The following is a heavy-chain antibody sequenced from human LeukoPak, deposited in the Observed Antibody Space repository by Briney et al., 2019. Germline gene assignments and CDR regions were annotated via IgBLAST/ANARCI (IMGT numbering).Heavy chain of an antibody. CDR1: EFTFSSYA. CDR3: ANRGSGAAAGRPFDY. V-gene: IGHV3-30-3*01. D-gene: IGHD6-13*01. J-gene: IGHJ4*02. CDR2: ISYDGGNK. Sequence: GGSLRLSCAASEFTFSSYAMYWVRQAPGKGLEWAAVISYDGGNKYYADSVKGRFTISRDNSKNTLYLQMNSLRAEDTAVYYCANRGSGAAAGRPFDYWGQGTLVTVSS.